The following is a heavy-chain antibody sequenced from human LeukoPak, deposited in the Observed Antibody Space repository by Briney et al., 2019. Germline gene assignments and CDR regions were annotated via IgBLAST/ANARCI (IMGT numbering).Heavy chain of an antibody. Sequence: SQTLSLTCTVSGGSISSGSYYWSWIRQPPGKGLEWIGSIYHSGSTYYNPSLKSRVTISVDTSKNQFSLKLSSVTAADTAVYYCAREIVVVPGNDYWGQGTLVTVSS. CDR1: GGSISSGSYY. CDR3: AREIVVVPGNDY. V-gene: IGHV4-39*07. D-gene: IGHD2-2*01. J-gene: IGHJ4*02. CDR2: IYHSGST.